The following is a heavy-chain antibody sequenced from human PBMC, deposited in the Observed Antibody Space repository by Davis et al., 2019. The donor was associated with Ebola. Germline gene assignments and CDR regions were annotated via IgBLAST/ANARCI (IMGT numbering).Heavy chain of an antibody. CDR1: GGSISSSSYY. Sequence: SETLSLTCTVSGGSISSSSYYWGWIRQPPGKGLEWIGSIYYSGNTYYNPYLKSRVPISVDTSKNQFSLKLSSVTAADTAVYYCARGGSGGYGMDVWGQGTTVTVSS. CDR3: ARGGSGGYGMDV. CDR2: IYYSGNT. V-gene: IGHV4-39*01. J-gene: IGHJ6*02. D-gene: IGHD3-10*01.